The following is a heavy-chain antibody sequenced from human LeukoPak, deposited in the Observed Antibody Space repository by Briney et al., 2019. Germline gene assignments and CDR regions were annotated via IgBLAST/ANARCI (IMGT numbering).Heavy chain of an antibody. D-gene: IGHD3-10*01. Sequence: GGSLRLSCAVSGFTFSSLSMNWARQAAGEGLEWVSSISSSSSYIYYADSVKGRFTISRDNAKNSLYLQMNSLKSEDTAVYYCTTDYGSGSYRYFNYWGQGTLVTVSS. CDR2: ISSSSSYI. CDR1: GFTFSSLS. J-gene: IGHJ4*02. V-gene: IGHV3-21*03. CDR3: TTDYGSGSYRYFNY.